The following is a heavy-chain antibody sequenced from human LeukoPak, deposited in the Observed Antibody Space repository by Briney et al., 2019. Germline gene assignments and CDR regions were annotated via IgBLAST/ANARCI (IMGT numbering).Heavy chain of an antibody. V-gene: IGHV3-21*01. CDR3: ARFCTSCSMSLFDF. D-gene: IGHD2-2*01. Sequence: KPGGSLRLSCAASGFTFSSYSMNWVRQAPGKGLEWVSSISSSSNYIFYADSVKGRFTISRDNAKNSLYLQMNSLRAEDTAVYYCARFCTSCSMSLFDFWGQGTLVTVSS. J-gene: IGHJ4*02. CDR1: GFTFSSYS. CDR2: ISSSSNYI.